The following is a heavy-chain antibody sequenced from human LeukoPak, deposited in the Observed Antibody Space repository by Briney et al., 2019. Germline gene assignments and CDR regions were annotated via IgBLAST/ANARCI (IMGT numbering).Heavy chain of an antibody. CDR3: AMPPSYGSGSYRGWFDP. Sequence: GGSLRLSCAASGFTFSSYGMHWVRQAPGKGLEWVAFIRYDGNNKYYADSVKGRFTISRDNSKNTLYPQMNSLRAEDTAVYYCAMPPSYGSGSYRGWFDPWGQGTLVTVSS. CDR2: IRYDGNNK. CDR1: GFTFSSYG. J-gene: IGHJ5*02. V-gene: IGHV3-30*02. D-gene: IGHD3-10*01.